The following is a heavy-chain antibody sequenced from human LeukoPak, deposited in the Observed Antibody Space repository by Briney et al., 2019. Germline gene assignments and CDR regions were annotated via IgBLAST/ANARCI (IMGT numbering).Heavy chain of an antibody. J-gene: IGHJ5*02. V-gene: IGHV1-69*05. CDR2: IIPIFGTA. CDR1: GYRFTSYH. Sequence: SVKVSCKASGYRFTSYHISWVRQAPGQGLEWMGGIIPIFGTANYAQKFQGRVTITTDESTSTAYMELSSLRSEDTAVYYCARDLIAARPGLGNWFDPWGQGTLVTVSS. CDR3: ARDLIAARPGLGNWFDP. D-gene: IGHD6-6*01.